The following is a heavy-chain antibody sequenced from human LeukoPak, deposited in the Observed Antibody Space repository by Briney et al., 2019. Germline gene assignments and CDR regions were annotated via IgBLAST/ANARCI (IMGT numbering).Heavy chain of an antibody. D-gene: IGHD2-15*01. CDR2: IYYSGGT. CDR1: GGSISSYY. J-gene: IGHJ3*02. Sequence: SETLSLTCTVSGGSISSYYWSWIRQPPGKGLEWVGYIYYSGGTNYNASLKSRVTISVDPSKNQFSLKLSSVTAADTAAYYCARVGSYCSGGSCYTTPEAFDIWGQGTMVTVSS. CDR3: ARVGSYCSGGSCYTTPEAFDI. V-gene: IGHV4-59*01.